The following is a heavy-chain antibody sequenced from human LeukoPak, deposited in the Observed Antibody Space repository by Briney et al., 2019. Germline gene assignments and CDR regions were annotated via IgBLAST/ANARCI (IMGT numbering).Heavy chain of an antibody. CDR1: GFTFSSYW. CDR2: INSDGSST. Sequence: GGSLRLSCAASGFTFSSYWMHWVRQAPGKGLVWVSRINSDGSSTSYADSVKGRFTISRDDAKNTLYLQMNSLTAEDTAVYYCARAQRDRGVVRNWYFDLWGRGTLVTVSS. CDR3: ARAQRDRGVVRNWYFDL. D-gene: IGHD3-3*01. V-gene: IGHV3-74*01. J-gene: IGHJ2*01.